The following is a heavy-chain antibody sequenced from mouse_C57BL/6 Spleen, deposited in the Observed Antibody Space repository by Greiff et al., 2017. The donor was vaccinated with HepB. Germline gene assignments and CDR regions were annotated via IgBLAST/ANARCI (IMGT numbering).Heavy chain of an antibody. CDR3: ARYDYYGSSPFDY. Sequence: VQLQQSGAELVKPGASVKISCKASGYAFSSYWMNWVKQRPGKGLEWIGQIYPGDGDTNYNGKFKGKATLTADKSSSTAYMQLSSLTSEDSAVYFCARYDYYGSSPFDYWGQGTTLTVSS. CDR2: IYPGDGDT. CDR1: GYAFSSYW. J-gene: IGHJ2*01. V-gene: IGHV1-80*01. D-gene: IGHD1-1*01.